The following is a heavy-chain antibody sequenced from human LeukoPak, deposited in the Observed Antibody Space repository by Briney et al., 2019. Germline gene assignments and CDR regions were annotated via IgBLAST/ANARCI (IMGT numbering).Heavy chain of an antibody. CDR2: IYSGDSDT. D-gene: IGHD3-10*01. V-gene: IGHV5-51*01. CDR1: GYGFTSYW. Sequence: GESLKISCKASGYGFTSYWIGWVRQMPGKGLEWMGIIYSGDSDTRYSPSFQGQVTISADKSISTAYLQWSSLKASDTAMYYCARQSLSYYYGSGSYRHYYYYYLDVWGKGTTVTVSS. J-gene: IGHJ6*03. CDR3: ARQSLSYYYGSGSYRHYYYYYLDV.